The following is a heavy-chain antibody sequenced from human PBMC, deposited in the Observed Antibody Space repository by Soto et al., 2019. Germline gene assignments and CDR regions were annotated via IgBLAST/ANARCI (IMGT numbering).Heavy chain of an antibody. D-gene: IGHD3-3*01. V-gene: IGHV1-2*02. Sequence: TLKVSCEASEYTFTGYYMHWVRQAHGQGLEWMGWINPNSGGTNYAQKFQGRVTMTRDTSISTAYMELSRLRSDDTAVYYCARDSQYDFWSGYSFDYWGQGTLVTVSS. CDR2: INPNSGGT. CDR1: EYTFTGYY. J-gene: IGHJ4*02. CDR3: ARDSQYDFWSGYSFDY.